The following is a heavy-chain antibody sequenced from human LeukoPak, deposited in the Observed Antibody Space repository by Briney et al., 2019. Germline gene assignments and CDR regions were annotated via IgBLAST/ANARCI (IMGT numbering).Heavy chain of an antibody. Sequence: ASVKVSCKDSGYTFTGYYMQWVRQAPGQGLEWMGWINPNSGGTNYAQKFQGRVTMTRDTSISTAYMELSRLRSDDTAVYYCSRRYYYDSSGYLGDAFDIWVQGTMVTVSS. CDR3: SRRYYYDSSGYLGDAFDI. D-gene: IGHD3-22*01. CDR1: GYTFTGYY. V-gene: IGHV1-2*02. J-gene: IGHJ3*02. CDR2: INPNSGGT.